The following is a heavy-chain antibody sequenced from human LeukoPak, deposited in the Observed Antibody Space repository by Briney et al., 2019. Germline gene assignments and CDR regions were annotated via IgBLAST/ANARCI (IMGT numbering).Heavy chain of an antibody. CDR3: AKVYWFGELLTLPEHYFDY. CDR2: ISGSGGST. Sequence: GGSLGLSCAASGFTFSSYAMSWVRQAPGKGLEWVSAISGSGGSTYYADSVKGRSTISRDNSKNTLYLQMNSLRAEDTAVYYCAKVYWFGELLTLPEHYFDYWGQGTLVTVSS. CDR1: GFTFSSYA. D-gene: IGHD3-10*01. J-gene: IGHJ4*02. V-gene: IGHV3-23*01.